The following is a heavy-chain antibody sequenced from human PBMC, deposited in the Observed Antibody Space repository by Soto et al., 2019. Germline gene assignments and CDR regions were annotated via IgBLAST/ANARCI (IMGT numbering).Heavy chain of an antibody. V-gene: IGHV5-51*01. CDR3: ARQRAVAGTSWFDP. D-gene: IGHD6-19*01. CDR2: IYPGDSDT. CDR1: GYSFTSYW. J-gene: IGHJ5*02. Sequence: PGEALKISCKGSGYSFTSYWIGWVRQMPGKGLEWMGIIYPGDSDTKYSPSFQGQVTISADKSISTAYLQWSSLKASDTAMYYCARQRAVAGTSWFDPWGQGTLVTVSS.